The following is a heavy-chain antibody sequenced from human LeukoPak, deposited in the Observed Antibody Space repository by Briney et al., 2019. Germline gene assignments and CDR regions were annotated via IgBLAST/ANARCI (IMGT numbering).Heavy chain of an antibody. J-gene: IGHJ4*02. CDR2: ISDGGGNT. CDR3: AKTTRPLGALDY. D-gene: IGHD1-26*01. CDR1: GFTFDNYA. Sequence: GGSLRLSCAASGFTFDNYAINWVRQASGKGLEWVSGISDGGGNTKYADSAKGRFTISRDNSKNTLYLQMNNLRAEDTAVYYCAKTTRPLGALDYWGQGTPVTVSS. V-gene: IGHV3-23*01.